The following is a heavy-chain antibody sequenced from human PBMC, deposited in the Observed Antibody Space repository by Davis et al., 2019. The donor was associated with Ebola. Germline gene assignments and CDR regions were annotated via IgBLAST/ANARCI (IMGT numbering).Heavy chain of an antibody. V-gene: IGHV1-46*01. J-gene: IGHJ6*02. Sequence: AASVKVSCKASGYTFSTYYMHWVRQAPGQGLEWMGIINPSGGATSYAQKFQGRVTMTRDTSTSTAYMELSSLRSEDTAMYFCAREGSPSFGVDVWGQGTTVTVSS. CDR2: INPSGGAT. D-gene: IGHD3-3*01. CDR1: GYTFSTYY. CDR3: AREGSPSFGVDV.